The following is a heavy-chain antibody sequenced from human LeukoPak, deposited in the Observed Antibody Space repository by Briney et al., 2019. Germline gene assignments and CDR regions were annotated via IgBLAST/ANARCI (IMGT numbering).Heavy chain of an antibody. J-gene: IGHJ3*02. D-gene: IGHD1-1*01. CDR3: ARTPGKIGGNDDAFDI. Sequence: SETLSLTCTVSGDSISSITYYWAWIRQPPGKGLEWIGSICNGRTTYYNPSLKSRVTISVDTSKNQFSLKLSSVTAADTAVYYCARTPGKIGGNDDAFDIWGQGTMVTVSS. CDR2: ICNGRTT. V-gene: IGHV4-39*07. CDR1: GDSISSITYY.